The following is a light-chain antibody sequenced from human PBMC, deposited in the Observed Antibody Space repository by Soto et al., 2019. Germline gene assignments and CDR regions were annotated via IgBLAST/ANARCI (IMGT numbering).Light chain of an antibody. CDR3: QQYDTYSVT. CDR1: QSISSW. CDR2: KAS. V-gene: IGKV1-5*03. Sequence: DIQMTQSPSTLSASVGDRVTITCRASQSISSWLAWYQQKPGKAPKLVIYKASSLERGVPSRFSGSGSGTEFTLTISSLQPDDFAPYYCQQYDTYSVTFGGGTKVEIK. J-gene: IGKJ4*01.